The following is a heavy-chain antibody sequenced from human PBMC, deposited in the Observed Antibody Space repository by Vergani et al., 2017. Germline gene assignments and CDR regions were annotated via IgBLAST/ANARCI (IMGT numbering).Heavy chain of an antibody. J-gene: IGHJ6*02. Sequence: QVQLQQWGAGLLKPSETLSLTCAVYGGSFSGYYWSWIRQPPGKGLEWIGYIYYSGSTNYNPSLKSRVTISVDTSKNQFSLKLSSVTAADTAVYYCARGDPYSSGWWSGYYYYGMDVWGQGTTVTVSS. D-gene: IGHD6-19*01. CDR1: GGSFSGYY. CDR2: IYYSGST. V-gene: IGHV4-34*11. CDR3: ARGDPYSSGWWSGYYYYGMDV.